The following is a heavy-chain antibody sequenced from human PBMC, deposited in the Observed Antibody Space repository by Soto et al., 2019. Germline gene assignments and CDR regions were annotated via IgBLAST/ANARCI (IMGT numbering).Heavy chain of an antibody. CDR3: ARDNEQLVQQDYYYGMDV. J-gene: IGHJ6*02. D-gene: IGHD6-6*01. V-gene: IGHV3-33*01. CDR1: GFTFSSYG. CDR2: IWYDGSNK. Sequence: QVQLVESGGGVVQPGRSLRLSCAASGFTFSSYGMHWVRQAPGKGLEWVAVIWYDGSNKYYADSVKGRFTISRDNSKNPLYLKMNSLRAEDTAVYYCARDNEQLVQQDYYYGMDVWGQGTTVTVSS.